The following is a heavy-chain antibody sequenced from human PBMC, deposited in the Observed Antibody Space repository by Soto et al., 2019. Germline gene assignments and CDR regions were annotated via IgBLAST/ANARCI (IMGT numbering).Heavy chain of an antibody. V-gene: IGHV1-69*14. CDR3: ARGYSSTHTVYYYGMDV. Sequence: QVQLVQSGAEVKKPGSSVKVSCKASGGTFSSYAISWVRQAPGQGLEWMGGIIPIFGTANYAQKFQGRVTITADKSTSTAYTELSSLRSEDTAVYYCARGYSSTHTVYYYGMDVWGQGTTVTVSS. CDR1: GGTFSSYA. D-gene: IGHD6-13*01. J-gene: IGHJ6*02. CDR2: IIPIFGTA.